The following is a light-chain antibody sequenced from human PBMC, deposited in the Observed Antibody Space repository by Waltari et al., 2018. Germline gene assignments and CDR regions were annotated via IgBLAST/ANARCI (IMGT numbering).Light chain of an antibody. V-gene: IGKV3-20*01. Sequence: EVVLTQSPGTLSLSPGERATLACRASQSVGTSLAWYQQKPGQAPRLLIYGASRRATGIPDRFSGSGSGTDFSLTISRLEPEDFEVYYCQHYVRLPATFGQGTKVEI. CDR2: GAS. CDR3: QHYVRLPAT. CDR1: QSVGTS. J-gene: IGKJ1*01.